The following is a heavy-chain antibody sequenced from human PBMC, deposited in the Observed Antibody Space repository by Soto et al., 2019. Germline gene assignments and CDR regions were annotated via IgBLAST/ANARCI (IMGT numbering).Heavy chain of an antibody. V-gene: IGHV3-11*01. CDR3: SSFWSPRSVYFDC. Sequence: PGGSLRLSCAASGFTFSDYYMSWIRQAPGKGLVWISYISSSDSTIYYAHSVKGRFTISRDNAKNSLYLQMNSLRAEDTAVYYCSSFWSPRSVYFDCWGQGSLVTVSS. J-gene: IGHJ4*02. D-gene: IGHD3-3*01. CDR1: GFTFSDYY. CDR2: ISSSDSTI.